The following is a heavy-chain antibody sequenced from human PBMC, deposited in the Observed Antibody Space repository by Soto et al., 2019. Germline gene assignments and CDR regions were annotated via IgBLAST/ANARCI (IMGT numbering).Heavy chain of an antibody. D-gene: IGHD5-12*01. V-gene: IGHV1-69*12. J-gene: IGHJ4*02. Sequence: QVQLVQSGAEVKKPGSSVKVSCKASGGTFSSYAISWVRQAPGQGLEWMGGIIPIFGTANYAQKFQGRVPITADESTSTAYMELSSLRSEDTAVYYCARDRVEMATIPDYFDYWGQGTLVTVSS. CDR3: ARDRVEMATIPDYFDY. CDR1: GGTFSSYA. CDR2: IIPIFGTA.